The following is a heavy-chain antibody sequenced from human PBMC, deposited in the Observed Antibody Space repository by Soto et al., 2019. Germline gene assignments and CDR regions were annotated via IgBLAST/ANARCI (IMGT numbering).Heavy chain of an antibody. D-gene: IGHD1-26*01. V-gene: IGHV3-23*01. CDR2: ISGSGGST. CDR1: GFTFSNYA. CDR3: AKVPVGATGRFDY. J-gene: IGHJ4*02. Sequence: LRLSCAGSGFTFSNYAMSWVRQAPGKGLAWVSAISGSGGSTYYADSVKGRFTISRDNSKNTLYLQMNSLRAEDTALYYCAKVPVGATGRFDYWGQGTLVTVSS.